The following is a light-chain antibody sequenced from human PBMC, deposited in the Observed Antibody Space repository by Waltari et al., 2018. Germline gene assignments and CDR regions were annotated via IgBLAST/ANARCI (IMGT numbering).Light chain of an antibody. CDR1: QDISKY. J-gene: IGKJ2*01. CDR2: DAS. V-gene: IGKV1-33*01. Sequence: DIQMTQSPSSLSAYVGDRVTIPCQASQDISKYLNWYQQKPGKAPKVLTYDASNLETGVPSRFSGSGSGTHFTFTISSLQPEDIATYYCQQYDNLPPYTFGQGTKLEIK. CDR3: QQYDNLPPYT.